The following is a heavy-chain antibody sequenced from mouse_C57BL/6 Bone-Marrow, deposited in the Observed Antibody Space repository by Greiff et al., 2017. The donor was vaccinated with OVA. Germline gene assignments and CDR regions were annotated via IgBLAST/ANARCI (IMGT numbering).Heavy chain of an antibody. Sequence: QVQLQQPGAELVRPGTSVKLSCKASGYTFTSYWMPWVKQRPGQGLAWIGMIDPSDSYTNYNQKFKGKATLTVDTSSSTAYMQLSSLTSEDSAVYYCAAQAPFDYWGQGTTLTVSS. CDR1: GYTFTSYW. CDR3: AAQAPFDY. D-gene: IGHD3-2*02. J-gene: IGHJ2*01. V-gene: IGHV1-59*01. CDR2: IDPSDSYT.